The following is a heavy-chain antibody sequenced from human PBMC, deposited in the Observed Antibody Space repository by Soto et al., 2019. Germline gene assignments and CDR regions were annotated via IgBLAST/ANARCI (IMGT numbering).Heavy chain of an antibody. J-gene: IGHJ4*02. CDR1: GASISSGEHY. Sequence: QVQLQESGPGLVKPSQTLSLTCTVSGASISSGEHYWSWIRQLPGEGLEWIGYIYISGNTYYNPSRKSRLTISVDTSKNQFSLSLSSVTAADSAVYYCARYGGRGILDYWGQGTLVTVSS. CDR2: IYISGNT. CDR3: ARYGGRGILDY. V-gene: IGHV4-31*03. D-gene: IGHD3-10*01.